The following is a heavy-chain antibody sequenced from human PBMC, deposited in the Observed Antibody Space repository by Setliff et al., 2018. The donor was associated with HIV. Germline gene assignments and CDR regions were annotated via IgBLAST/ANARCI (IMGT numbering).Heavy chain of an antibody. CDR2: IYYRGSA. Sequence: PSETLSLTCTVSGGSITSHYWSWIRQPPGKGLEWIGYIYYRGSANYNSSLKSRVTISVDTSKNQFSLKLSSVTAADTAVYYCARSSRGYCSGGSCYGFDPWGQGNLVTVSS. J-gene: IGHJ5*02. V-gene: IGHV4-59*11. CDR3: ARSSRGYCSGGSCYGFDP. D-gene: IGHD2-15*01. CDR1: GGSITSHY.